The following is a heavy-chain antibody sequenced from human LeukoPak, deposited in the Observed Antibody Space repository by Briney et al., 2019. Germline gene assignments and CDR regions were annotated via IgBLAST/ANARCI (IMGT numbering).Heavy chain of an antibody. D-gene: IGHD1-14*01. CDR3: TRYNNDHFDY. Sequence: GGSLRLSCAGTGFTFGGYGMHWFRQTPGKGGAGVAVIAYDGSRAFYAESVKGRFTISRDNSKNTMSVQMDDLRAEDTAVYYCTRYNNDHFDYWGQGTLVTVSS. CDR2: IAYDGSRA. V-gene: IGHV3-33*01. CDR1: GFTFGGYG. J-gene: IGHJ4*02.